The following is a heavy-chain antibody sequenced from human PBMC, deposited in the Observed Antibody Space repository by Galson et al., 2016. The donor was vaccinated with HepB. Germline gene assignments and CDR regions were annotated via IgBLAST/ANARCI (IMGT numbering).Heavy chain of an antibody. D-gene: IGHD2-8*01. V-gene: IGHV3-23*01. J-gene: IGHJ5*02. CDR1: GFIFRDDA. CDR2: ITGSGSHT. CDR3: VREVFNGFDP. Sequence: SLRLSCAGTGFIFRDDAMHWVRQAPGRGLEWVSAITGSGSHTYYADSVRGRFTISRDNSQNTVYLEIKDLRPEDTALYHCVREVFNGFDPWGQGIPITV.